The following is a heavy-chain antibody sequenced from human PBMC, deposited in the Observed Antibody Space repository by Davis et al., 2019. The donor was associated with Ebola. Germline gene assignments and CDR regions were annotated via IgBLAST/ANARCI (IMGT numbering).Heavy chain of an antibody. CDR3: ARGSKTWYFDL. Sequence: PGGSLRLSCTVSGGSISDYYYTWIRQPPGKGLEWMGYSHYRGSTKYNPSLKSRVTISVDTSKNQVSLKLTSVTAADTAVYHWARGSKTWYFDLWGRGTLVTVSS. J-gene: IGHJ2*01. CDR1: GGSISDYY. V-gene: IGHV4-59*01. CDR2: SHYRGST.